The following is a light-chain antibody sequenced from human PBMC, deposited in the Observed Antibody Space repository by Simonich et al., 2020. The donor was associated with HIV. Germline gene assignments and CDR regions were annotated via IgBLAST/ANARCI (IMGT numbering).Light chain of an antibody. V-gene: IGKV2-28*01. CDR3: MQALQTPRT. CDR1: QSLLHSNGYNY. J-gene: IGKJ1*01. Sequence: DIVMTQSPLSLPVTPGEPASISCRSSQSLLHSNGYNYLDWYRQKPGQSPQLLSYLGSNRASGVPDRFSGSGSGTDFTLKISRVEAEDVGVYYCMQALQTPRTFGQGTKVEI. CDR2: LGS.